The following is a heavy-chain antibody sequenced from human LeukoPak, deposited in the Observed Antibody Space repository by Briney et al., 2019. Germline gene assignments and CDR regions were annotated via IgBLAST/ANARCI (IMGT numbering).Heavy chain of an antibody. J-gene: IGHJ6*02. CDR2: FDPEDGET. Sequence: GASVKVSCKVSGYTLTELSMHWVRQAPGKGLEWMGGFDPEDGETIYAQKFQGRVTITADESTSTAYMELSSLRSEDTAVYYCARVGYSGYGSRYYYYYYGMDVWGQGTTVTVSS. V-gene: IGHV1-24*01. D-gene: IGHD5-12*01. CDR3: ARVGYSGYGSRYYYYYYGMDV. CDR1: GYTLTELS.